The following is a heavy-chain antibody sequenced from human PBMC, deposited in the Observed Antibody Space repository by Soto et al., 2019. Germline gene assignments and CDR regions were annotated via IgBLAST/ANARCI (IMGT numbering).Heavy chain of an antibody. Sequence: QEQLVESGGGVVQPGRSLRLSCAASGFIFAKYSMHWVRQAPGKGLEWVALITYEGSNKYYADAVKGRFTISRDNAKDMVSLQMDSLRGEDTAVYYCAKARGANNWANYYGLDVWGQGTTVTVSS. V-gene: IGHV3-30*18. CDR1: GFIFAKYS. D-gene: IGHD1-1*01. CDR3: AKARGANNWANYYGLDV. J-gene: IGHJ6*02. CDR2: ITYEGSNK.